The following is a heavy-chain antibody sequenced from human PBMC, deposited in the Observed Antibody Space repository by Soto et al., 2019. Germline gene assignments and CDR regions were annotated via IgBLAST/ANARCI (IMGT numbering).Heavy chain of an antibody. CDR1: GFTFRGYA. Sequence: EVLLVESGGGLVQPGGSLRLSCAASGFTFRGYAMHWVRQAPGKGLEYVSRISSDGGSTYYVNSVKGRFAISRDNSKNTMYLQLGSLRTDDTAVYYCAREGVATRAFDYWGQGTLVTVSS. CDR3: AREGVATRAFDY. CDR2: ISSDGGST. D-gene: IGHD5-12*01. J-gene: IGHJ4*02. V-gene: IGHV3-64*01.